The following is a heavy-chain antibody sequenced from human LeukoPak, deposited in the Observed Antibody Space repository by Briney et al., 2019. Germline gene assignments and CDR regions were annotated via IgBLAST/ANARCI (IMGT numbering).Heavy chain of an antibody. D-gene: IGHD3-9*01. J-gene: IGHJ6*02. Sequence: PGGSLRLSCTASGFTFGDYAMSWVRQAPGKGLEWVGFIRSKAYGGTTEYAASVKGRFTISRDDSKSIAYLQMNSLKTEDTAVYYCTRDYDMLTGYSYYYYGMDVWGQGTTVTVSS. CDR2: IRSKAYGGTT. CDR3: TRDYDMLTGYSYYYYGMDV. V-gene: IGHV3-49*04. CDR1: GFTFGDYA.